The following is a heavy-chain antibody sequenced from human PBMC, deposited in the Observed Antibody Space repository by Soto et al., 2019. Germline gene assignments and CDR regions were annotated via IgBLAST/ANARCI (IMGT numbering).Heavy chain of an antibody. CDR2: ISVSGGGT. V-gene: IGHV3-23*01. Sequence: EVQLLESGGGLVQPGGSLRLSCAASAFTFNTYAMGWVRQAPGKGLEWVSAISVSGGGTYYADSVKGRFTISRDTSKNTLYLQMNSLRADDTAVYYCAKSGGASPYYFDYWGRGTLVTFSS. CDR1: AFTFNTYA. J-gene: IGHJ4*02. D-gene: IGHD1-26*01. CDR3: AKSGGASPYYFDY.